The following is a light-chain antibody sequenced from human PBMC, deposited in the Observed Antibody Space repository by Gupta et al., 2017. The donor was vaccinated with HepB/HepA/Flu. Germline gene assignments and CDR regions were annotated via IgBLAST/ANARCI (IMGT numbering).Light chain of an antibody. Sequence: DIQMTQSPSSLSASVGDRVTITCRASQRVSTYLNWYQQKPGKVPKLLIFGSSTLQGGVPSGFSGSGSGTDFTLTISRQQPEDFANYYCQQRDSSLLTFGGGTKVEV. V-gene: IGKV1-39*01. J-gene: IGKJ4*01. CDR1: QRVSTY. CDR2: GSS. CDR3: QQRDSSLLT.